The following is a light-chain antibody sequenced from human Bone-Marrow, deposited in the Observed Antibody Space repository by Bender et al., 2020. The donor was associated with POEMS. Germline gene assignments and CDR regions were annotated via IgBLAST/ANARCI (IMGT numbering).Light chain of an antibody. V-gene: IGLV2-23*02. CDR2: EVS. CDR1: SNDIGSDNL. Sequence: QSALTQPASVSGSPGQSITISCTGTSNDIGSDNLVSWYQQCPGKAPKLILYEVSERPSGVSHRFSASKSANTASLTISGLQAEDEADYYCCSYSDNSVWVFGGGTKLTVL. CDR3: CSYSDNSVWV. J-gene: IGLJ3*02.